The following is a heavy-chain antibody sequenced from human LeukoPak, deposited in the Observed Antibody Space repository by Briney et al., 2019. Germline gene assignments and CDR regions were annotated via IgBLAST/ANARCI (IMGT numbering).Heavy chain of an antibody. J-gene: IGHJ4*02. CDR3: ATDCCVGECCSHNRDDY. V-gene: IGHV3-23*01. D-gene: IGHD2-21*01. CDR2: ISDTGATT. Sequence: GGSLRLSCAASGFTFSSYAMSWVRQAPGKGLEWVSGISDTGATTVYADSVKGRFTISRDNSKNTVYLQMNSLRGEDTAIYFCATDCCVGECCSHNRDDYWGQGTLVTVSS. CDR1: GFTFSSYA.